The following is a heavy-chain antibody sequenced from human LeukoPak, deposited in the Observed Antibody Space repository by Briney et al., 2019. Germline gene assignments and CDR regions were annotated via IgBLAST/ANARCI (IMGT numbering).Heavy chain of an antibody. V-gene: IGHV4-59*01. CDR2: IHHSGST. CDR3: ARDAVSGTPAFDV. J-gene: IGHJ3*01. CDR1: GGSISSYY. Sequence: SETLSHTCTVSGGSISSYYWSWIRQPPGKGLEWIGYIHHSGSTNYKPSLKSRVTISVDTSKNQFSLKLTSVTAADTAVYYCARDAVSGTPAFDVWGQGTMVTVSS. D-gene: IGHD1-14*01.